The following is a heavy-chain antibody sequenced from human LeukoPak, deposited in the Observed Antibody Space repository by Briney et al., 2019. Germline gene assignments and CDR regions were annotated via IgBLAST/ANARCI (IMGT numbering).Heavy chain of an antibody. CDR2: ISSSSSYI. J-gene: IGHJ6*03. Sequence: GGSLRLPCAASGFTFSSYSMNWVRQAPGKGLEWVSSISSSSSYIYYADSVKGRFTISRDNAKNSLYLQMNSLRAEDTAVYYCAREVVVPAAARHYYYYYYMDVWGKGTTVTVSS. D-gene: IGHD2-2*01. V-gene: IGHV3-21*01. CDR1: GFTFSSYS. CDR3: AREVVVPAAARHYYYYYYMDV.